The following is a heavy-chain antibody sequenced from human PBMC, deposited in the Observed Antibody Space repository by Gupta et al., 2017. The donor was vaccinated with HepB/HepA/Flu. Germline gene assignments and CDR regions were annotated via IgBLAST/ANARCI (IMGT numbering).Heavy chain of an antibody. V-gene: IGHV3-72*01. CDR3: TRVDSTSWGKNGMDV. CDR2: TRNKANGYTT. CDR1: GFTSSAHY. D-gene: IGHD2-2*01. Sequence: EVQLVESGGGLVQPGGSLRLSCAASGFTSSAHYMDWVRQAPGKGLEWVGRTRNKANGYTTEYAASVKDRFTISRDDSKNSLYMPMNRLKTEDTAVYYCTRVDSTSWGKNGMDVWGQGTTVAVYS. J-gene: IGHJ6*02.